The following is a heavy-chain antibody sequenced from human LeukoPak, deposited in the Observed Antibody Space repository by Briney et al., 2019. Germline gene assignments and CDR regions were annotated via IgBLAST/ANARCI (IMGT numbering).Heavy chain of an antibody. Sequence: GASVKVSCKATGFTFTNYDINWVRQATGQGLEWMGWMNPINGNTGYAQKFQGRVTMTRDTSISTAYMELRSLRSEDTAVYYCARGFETEGVFDYWGQGTLVTVSS. V-gene: IGHV1-8*01. CDR2: MNPINGNT. D-gene: IGHD3-9*01. J-gene: IGHJ4*02. CDR1: GFTFTNYD. CDR3: ARGFETEGVFDY.